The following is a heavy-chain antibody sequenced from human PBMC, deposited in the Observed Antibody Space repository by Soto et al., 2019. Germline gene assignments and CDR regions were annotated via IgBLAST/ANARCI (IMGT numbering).Heavy chain of an antibody. CDR1: GFTFSSYS. D-gene: IGHD3-3*01. CDR2: ISSSSYI. CDR3: ARDRSITIFGVAPASAFDI. Sequence: GGSLRLSCAASGFTFSSYSMNWVRQAPGKGLEWVSSISSSSYIYYADSVKGRFTISRDNAKNSLYLQMNSLRAEDTAVYYCARDRSITIFGVAPASAFDIWGQGTMVTVSS. V-gene: IGHV3-21*01. J-gene: IGHJ3*02.